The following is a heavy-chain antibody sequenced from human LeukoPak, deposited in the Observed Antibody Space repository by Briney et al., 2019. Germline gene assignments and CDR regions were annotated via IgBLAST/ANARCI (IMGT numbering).Heavy chain of an antibody. Sequence: GGSLRLSCAASGFTFSSYGMHWVRQAPGKGLEWVAVISYDGSNKYYADSVKGRFTISRDNSKNTLYLQMNSLRAEDTAVYYCASSPRDILTGYPDYWGQGTLVTVSS. CDR2: ISYDGSNK. CDR3: ASSPRDILTGYPDY. D-gene: IGHD3-9*01. V-gene: IGHV3-30*03. J-gene: IGHJ4*02. CDR1: GFTFSSYG.